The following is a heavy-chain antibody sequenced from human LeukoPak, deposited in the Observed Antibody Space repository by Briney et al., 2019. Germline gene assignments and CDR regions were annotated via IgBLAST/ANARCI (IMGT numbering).Heavy chain of an antibody. CDR1: NFAFSTYA. J-gene: IGHJ6*03. Sequence: TGGSLRLSCAASNFAFSTYAMTWVRQAPGQGLEWVSSISVLGFDTYYADSVKGRFTISRDNSKNTLYLQMNSLRAEDTAVYYCAKDRDIMDVWGKGTTVTVSS. CDR2: ISVLGFDT. D-gene: IGHD2-15*01. V-gene: IGHV3-23*01. CDR3: AKDRDIMDV.